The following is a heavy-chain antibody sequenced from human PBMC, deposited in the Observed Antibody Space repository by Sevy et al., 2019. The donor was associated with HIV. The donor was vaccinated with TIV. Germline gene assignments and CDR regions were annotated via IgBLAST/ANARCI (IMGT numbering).Heavy chain of an antibody. J-gene: IGHJ6*02. CDR3: AKDRGYGERLRGGYYYYYGMDV. D-gene: IGHD4-17*01. CDR1: GFTFSSYD. V-gene: IGHV3-23*01. Sequence: GGSLRLSCAASGFTFSSYDMSWVRQAPGKGLEWVSAISGSGGSTYYADSVKGRFTISRDNSKNTLYLQMNSLRAEDTAVYYCAKDRGYGERLRGGYYYYYGMDVWGQGTTVTVSS. CDR2: ISGSGGST.